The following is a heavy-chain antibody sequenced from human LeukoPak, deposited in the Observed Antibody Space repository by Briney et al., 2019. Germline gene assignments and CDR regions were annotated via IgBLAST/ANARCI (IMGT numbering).Heavy chain of an antibody. J-gene: IGHJ3*02. V-gene: IGHV4-59*12. CDR2: ISYSGST. CDR3: ARDGNGDAFDI. CDR1: GGSISSYY. Sequence: SETLSLTCTVSGGSISSYYWSWIRQPPGKGLEWIGYISYSGSTNYNPSLKSRVTISVDTSKNQFSLKLSSVTAADTAVYYCARDGNGDAFDIWGQGTMVTVSS. D-gene: IGHD1-1*01.